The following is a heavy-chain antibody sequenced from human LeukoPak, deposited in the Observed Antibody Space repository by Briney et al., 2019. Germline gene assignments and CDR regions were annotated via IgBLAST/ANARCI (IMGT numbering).Heavy chain of an antibody. Sequence: GESLRLSCAVAGFMFEDYAMTWVRQPPGQGLERLSYITHSSTSTSYADSARGRFTISRDNAQNSLYLQMDSLRGDDTALYYCVRVTSPFFDSGAQDAFDLWGQGTMVTVSS. J-gene: IGHJ3*01. V-gene: IGHV3-20*04. CDR3: VRVTSPFFDSGAQDAFDL. D-gene: IGHD3-22*01. CDR2: ITHSSTST. CDR1: GFMFEDYA.